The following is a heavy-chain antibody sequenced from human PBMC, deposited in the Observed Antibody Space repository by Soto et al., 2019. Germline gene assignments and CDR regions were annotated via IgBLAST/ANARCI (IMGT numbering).Heavy chain of an antibody. Sequence: QVQLVQSGAEVKKPGASVKVSCKASGYTFTSYAMPWVRQAPGQSLEWMGWINAVNGNTKYSQKFQGRVTITRDTSASTAYMELSSLRSEDTAVYYCARDAYLCGGRCDLTSYGMGVWGQGSTFTVAS. J-gene: IGHJ6*02. CDR3: ARDAYLCGGRCDLTSYGMGV. V-gene: IGHV1-3*01. CDR2: INAVNGNT. CDR1: GYTFTSYA. D-gene: IGHD2-15*01.